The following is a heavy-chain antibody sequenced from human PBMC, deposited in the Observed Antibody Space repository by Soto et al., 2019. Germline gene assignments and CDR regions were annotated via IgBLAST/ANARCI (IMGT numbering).Heavy chain of an antibody. J-gene: IGHJ4*02. V-gene: IGHV3-72*01. CDR2: SRNKANSFST. D-gene: IGHD3-10*01. CDR1: GFTFSDHY. CDR3: TRIAFNYGPGDY. Sequence: GGSLRLSCEVSGFTFSDHYMDWVRQAPGKGQEWVGRSRNKANSFSTAYTPSVKGRFTISRDDSKSSLYLQMISLKTDDMAVYYCTRIAFNYGPGDYWGQGTLVTVSS.